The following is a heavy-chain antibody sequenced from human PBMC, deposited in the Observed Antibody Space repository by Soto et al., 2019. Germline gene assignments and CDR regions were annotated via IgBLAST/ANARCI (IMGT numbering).Heavy chain of an antibody. CDR1: GGSIRRYY. Sequence: PSETLSLTWTVSGGSIRRYYWSWIRQPPGKGLEWIGYMYNTGSTVYNPSFKSRVTISVDTSKNQFSLKLNSVTAADTAVYYCARDLFGYYGTDCYPLYVRAQRTTVTVS. CDR3: ARDLFGYYGTDCYPLYV. J-gene: IGHJ6*02. V-gene: IGHV4-59*01. CDR2: MYNTGST. D-gene: IGHD2-21*02.